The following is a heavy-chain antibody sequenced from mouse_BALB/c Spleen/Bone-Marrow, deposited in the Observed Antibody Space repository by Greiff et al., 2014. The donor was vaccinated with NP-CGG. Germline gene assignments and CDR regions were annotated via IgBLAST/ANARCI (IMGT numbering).Heavy chain of an antibody. V-gene: IGHV2-9*02. CDR1: GFSLTSYG. J-gene: IGHJ4*01. D-gene: IGHD1-2*01. CDR2: IWADGST. Sequence: VKLVESGPGLVAPSQSLSISCTVSGFSLTSYGVHWVRQPPGKGLEWLGVIWADGSTNYNSALMSRLSISKDNSKSQVFLKMNSLQTDDTAMCYCARITTATGAMDYWGQGTSVTVSS. CDR3: ARITTATGAMDY.